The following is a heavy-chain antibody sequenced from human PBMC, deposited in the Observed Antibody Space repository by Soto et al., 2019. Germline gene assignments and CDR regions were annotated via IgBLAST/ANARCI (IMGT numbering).Heavy chain of an antibody. D-gene: IGHD1-26*01. CDR2: IWYDGSNK. CDR3: ARAVGPFDY. Sequence: LRLSCAASGFDFSTYGMHWVRQAPGKGPEWVAVIWYDGSNKYYADSVRGRFIISRDNSKSTLFLQLNSLRAEDTAVYYCARAVGPFDYWGQGSLVTVSS. CDR1: GFDFSTYG. J-gene: IGHJ4*02. V-gene: IGHV3-33*01.